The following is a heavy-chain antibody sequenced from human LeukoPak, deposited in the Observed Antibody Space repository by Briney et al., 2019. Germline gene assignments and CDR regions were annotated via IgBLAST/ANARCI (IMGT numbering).Heavy chain of an antibody. CDR2: VSYDGSNK. V-gene: IGHV3-30*18. CDR3: ANEPYYYDSSGYDY. J-gene: IGHJ4*02. D-gene: IGHD3-22*01. Sequence: GGSLRLSCAASGFTFSSYGMHRVRQAPGKGLEWVAVVSYDGSNKYYADSVKGRFTISRDNSKNTLYLQMNSLRAEDTAVYYCANEPYYYDSSGYDYWGQGTLVTVSS. CDR1: GFTFSSYG.